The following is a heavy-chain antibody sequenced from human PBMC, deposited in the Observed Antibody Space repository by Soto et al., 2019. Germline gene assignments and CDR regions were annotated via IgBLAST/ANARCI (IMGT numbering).Heavy chain of an antibody. J-gene: IGHJ4*02. V-gene: IGHV4-39*01. CDR2: IYYSGST. D-gene: IGHD3-16*01. Sequence: PSETLSLTCTVSGGSISSSSYYWGWIRQPPGKGLEWIGSIYYSGSTYYNPSLKSRVTISVDTSKNQFSLKLSSVTAADTAVYYCARHEGLHLSDYWGQGTLVTVSS. CDR3: ARHEGLHLSDY. CDR1: GGSISSSSYY.